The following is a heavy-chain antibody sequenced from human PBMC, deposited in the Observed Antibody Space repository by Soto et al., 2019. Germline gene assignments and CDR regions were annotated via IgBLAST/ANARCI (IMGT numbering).Heavy chain of an antibody. Sequence: RASVKVSCKASGGTFSSYAISWVRQAPGQGLEWMGGIIPIFGTANYAQKFQGRVTITADESTSTAYMELSSLRSEDTAVYYCAATRPSSIAAAGTVFGMDVWGQGTTVTVSS. J-gene: IGHJ6*02. CDR2: IIPIFGTA. V-gene: IGHV1-69*13. CDR1: GGTFSSYA. D-gene: IGHD6-13*01. CDR3: AATRPSSIAAAGTVFGMDV.